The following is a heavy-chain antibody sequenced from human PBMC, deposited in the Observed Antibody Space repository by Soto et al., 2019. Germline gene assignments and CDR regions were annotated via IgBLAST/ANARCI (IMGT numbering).Heavy chain of an antibody. CDR2: INVGNGNT. CDR3: ARDSLTAALDY. V-gene: IGHV1-3*01. CDR1: GYTFTSYA. Sequence: GASVKVSFKASGYTFTSYAMHWVRQAPGQRLEWMGWINVGNGNTKYSQKFQGRVTITSDISASTAYMELSSLRSEDTAVYYCARDSLTAALDYWGQGTLVTVSS. J-gene: IGHJ4*02.